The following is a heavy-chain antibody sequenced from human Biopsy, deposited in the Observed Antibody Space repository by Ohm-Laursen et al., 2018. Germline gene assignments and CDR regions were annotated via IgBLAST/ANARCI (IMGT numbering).Heavy chain of an antibody. D-gene: IGHD6-19*01. CDR2: IYSGGNT. V-gene: IGHV4-59*01. CDR1: GGSISSNY. J-gene: IGHJ4*02. CDR3: ARGRRTSGWPYFAN. Sequence: TLSLTCNVSGGSISSNYWSWVRQPPGQGLEYIGFIYSGGNTNYNPSLQNRVTMSVDTSKNQFSLKLSSVIAADTAVYYCARGRRTSGWPYFANWGQGTLVIVSS.